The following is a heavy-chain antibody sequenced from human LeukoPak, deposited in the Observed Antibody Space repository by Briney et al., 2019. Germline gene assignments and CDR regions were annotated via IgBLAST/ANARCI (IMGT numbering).Heavy chain of an antibody. CDR1: GFTFSSYE. J-gene: IGHJ4*02. CDR2: ISSSGSTI. CDR3: ARALYGGVVAATTFGY. Sequence: PGGYLRLSCAASGFTFSSYEMNWVRQAPGKELEWVSYISSSGSTIYYADSVKGRFTISRDNAKNSLYLQMNSLRAEDTAVYYCARALYGGVVAATTFGYWGQGTLVTVSS. D-gene: IGHD2-15*01. V-gene: IGHV3-48*03.